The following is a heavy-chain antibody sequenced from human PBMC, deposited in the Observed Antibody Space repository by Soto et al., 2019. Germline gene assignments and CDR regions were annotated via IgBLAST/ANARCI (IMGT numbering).Heavy chain of an antibody. CDR3: ATHYGSGSYYSHYYYYMDV. V-gene: IGHV4-59*01. J-gene: IGHJ6*03. CDR1: GGSISSYY. CDR2: IYYSGST. Sequence: SETLSLTCTVSGGSISSYYWSWIRQPPGKGLEWIGYIYYSGSTNYNPSLKSRVTISVDTSKNQFSLKLSSVTAADTAVYYCATHYGSGSYYSHYYYYMDVWGKGTTVTVSS. D-gene: IGHD3-10*01.